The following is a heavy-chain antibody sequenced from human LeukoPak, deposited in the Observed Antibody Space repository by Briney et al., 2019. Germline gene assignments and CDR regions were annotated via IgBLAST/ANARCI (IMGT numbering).Heavy chain of an antibody. D-gene: IGHD3-22*01. V-gene: IGHV3-74*01. Sequence: PGGSLRLSCAASEFTFSRYWMQWVRQAPGKGLVWVSRINSDGSSTNYADSVKGRVTISRDNAKNTLYMKMNSLRVEDTAVYYCASSLVGDGRGYDAFDIWGQGTMVTVSS. CDR1: EFTFSRYW. CDR3: ASSLVGDGRGYDAFDI. CDR2: INSDGSST. J-gene: IGHJ3*02.